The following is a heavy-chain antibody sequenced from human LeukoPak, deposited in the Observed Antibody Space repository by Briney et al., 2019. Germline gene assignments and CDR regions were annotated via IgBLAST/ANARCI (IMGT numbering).Heavy chain of an antibody. D-gene: IGHD6-19*01. CDR2: IYSGTGGIV. CDR3: ARPAGYTSGWSGGYYFDY. V-gene: IGHV3-48*02. Sequence: GGSLRLSCTASGFSFSNSGINWVRQAPGKGLEWVSYIYSGTGGIVNSADSVKGRFTVSRDNAKSSAYLHMNSLRDEDTAVYYCARPAGYTSGWSGGYYFDYWGQGALVTVSS. CDR1: GFSFSNSG. J-gene: IGHJ4*02.